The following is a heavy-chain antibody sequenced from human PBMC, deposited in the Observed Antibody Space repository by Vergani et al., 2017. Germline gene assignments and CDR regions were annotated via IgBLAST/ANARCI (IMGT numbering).Heavy chain of an antibody. CDR3: ARDSKEVAGTRAYYYYYMDV. J-gene: IGHJ6*03. Sequence: QVQLAESGGGRVQPGRSLRLSCAASGFSFSSHAIHWVRQAPGKGLEWVAVIWYDGSNKYYADSVKGRFTISRDNSKNTLYLQMNSLRAEDTAVYYCARDSKEVAGTRAYYYYYMDVWGKGTTVTVSS. V-gene: IGHV3-33*08. CDR2: IWYDGSNK. D-gene: IGHD6-19*01. CDR1: GFSFSSHA.